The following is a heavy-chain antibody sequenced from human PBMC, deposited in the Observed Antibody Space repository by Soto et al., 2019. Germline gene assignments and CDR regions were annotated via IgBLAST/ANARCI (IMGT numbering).Heavy chain of an antibody. CDR3: ARERFLPGIAAAIPDY. V-gene: IGHV1-18*01. D-gene: IGHD6-13*01. J-gene: IGHJ4*02. Sequence: QVQLVQSGAEVKKPGASVKVSCKASGYTFTSYGISWVRQAPGQGLEWMGWISAYNGNTNYAQKLQGRVTMTTDTXTXXAYMELRSLRSDDTAVYYCARERFLPGIAAAIPDYWGQGTLVTVSS. CDR1: GYTFTSYG. CDR2: ISAYNGNT.